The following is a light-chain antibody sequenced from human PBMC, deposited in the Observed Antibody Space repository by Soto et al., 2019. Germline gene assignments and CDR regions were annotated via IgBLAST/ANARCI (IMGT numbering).Light chain of an antibody. Sequence: DIQMTQSPSSLSASVGDTVTITCRASQDISNFLAWFQQKPGKAPKSLISAASSLQSGVPSKFSGSGSGTDFTLTISSLQSEDFATYSCQQYHSYPVTFGGGTKVEIK. CDR1: QDISNF. J-gene: IGKJ4*01. CDR3: QQYHSYPVT. V-gene: IGKV1-16*02. CDR2: AAS.